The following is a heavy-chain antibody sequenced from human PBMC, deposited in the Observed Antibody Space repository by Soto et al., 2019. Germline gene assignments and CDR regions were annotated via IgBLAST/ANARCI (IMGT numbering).Heavy chain of an antibody. CDR3: ARLRIATNNYKWFDP. Sequence: SETLSLTCSVSGAALNRGNYYWSWIRQVPGKGLEWIGHIYVTGAVDYNPSLRDRITISQDTSERQFSLNLRLVTAADTAVYYCARLRIATNNYKWFDPWGQGTLVTVSS. V-gene: IGHV4-31*03. CDR1: GAALNRGNYY. J-gene: IGHJ5*02. CDR2: IYVTGAV. D-gene: IGHD2-21*01.